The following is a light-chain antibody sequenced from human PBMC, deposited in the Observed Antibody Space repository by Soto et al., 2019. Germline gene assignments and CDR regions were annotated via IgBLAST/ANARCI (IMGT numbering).Light chain of an antibody. CDR1: QSINNF. CDR3: QHRANWPQT. V-gene: IGKV3-11*01. J-gene: IGKJ1*01. CDR2: DAS. Sequence: EIVLTQSPATLSLSPGERATLSCRASQSINNFLAWYQQKPGQAPRLLIYDASNRATGIPARFSGSGSGTDVTLTISSLEPEDVAVYYCQHRANWPQTFGQGTKVDIK.